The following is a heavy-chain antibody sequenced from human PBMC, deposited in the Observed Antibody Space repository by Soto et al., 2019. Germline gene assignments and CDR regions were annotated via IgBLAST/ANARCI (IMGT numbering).Heavy chain of an antibody. Sequence: EVQLVESGGGLVPPGGSLRFSCAASGFTFSSYGIHWVRQAPGKGLEYGSGISGTGGSTYYASSVKGRFTIYRDNSKNTVYVKIGSLRAEDVAVYYCAGDTFDLWGQGTMVTVSS. CDR2: ISGTGGST. CDR3: AGDTFDL. V-gene: IGHV3-64*01. J-gene: IGHJ3*01. CDR1: GFTFSSYG.